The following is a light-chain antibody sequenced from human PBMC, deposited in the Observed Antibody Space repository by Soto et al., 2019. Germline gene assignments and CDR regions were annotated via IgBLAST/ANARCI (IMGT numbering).Light chain of an antibody. J-gene: IGLJ1*01. V-gene: IGLV1-44*01. Sequence: QSVRTQPPSASGTPGQRVTISCSGSSSNIGSNTVNWYQQLPGTAPKLLIYSNNQRPSGVPDRFSGSKSGTSASLAISGLKSEDEADYYCAAWDDSLNGLYVFGTRTKLTVL. CDR1: SSNIGSNT. CDR3: AAWDDSLNGLYV. CDR2: SNN.